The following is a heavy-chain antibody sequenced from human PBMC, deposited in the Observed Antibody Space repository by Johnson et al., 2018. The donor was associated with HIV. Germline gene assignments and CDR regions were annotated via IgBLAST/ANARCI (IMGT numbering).Heavy chain of an antibody. D-gene: IGHD2-2*01. CDR3: SRRSTRSDGFDL. J-gene: IGHJ3*01. V-gene: IGHV3-13*01. Sequence: MQLVESGGRVVRRGGSLRLSCAASGFSLSDYDMHWVRQHIGKGLEWVSEIDTVGDTYYPASVKGRFTTSRENAKNSFDLQMNSLTAGDTAVYYCSRRSTRSDGFDLWGQGTMVIVSS. CDR1: GFSLSDYD. CDR2: IDTVGDT.